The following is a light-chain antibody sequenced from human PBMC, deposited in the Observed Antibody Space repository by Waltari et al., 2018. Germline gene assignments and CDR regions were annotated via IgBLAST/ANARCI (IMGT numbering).Light chain of an antibody. Sequence: DIVMTQSPDSLAVSLGERATINCKSSQSVLFSLNNKNYLAWDQQKPGHPPKLLIYWASTRESGVPDRFSGSESGTDFNLTISSLQAEDVAVYYCQQYCTTPLTFGGGTKVEIK. J-gene: IGKJ4*01. V-gene: IGKV4-1*01. CDR1: QSVLFSLNNKNY. CDR3: QQYCTTPLT. CDR2: WAS.